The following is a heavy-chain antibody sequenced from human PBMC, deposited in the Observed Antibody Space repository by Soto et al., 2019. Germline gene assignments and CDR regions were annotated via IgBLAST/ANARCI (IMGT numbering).Heavy chain of an antibody. D-gene: IGHD2-21*02. CDR3: ARQRTTVVTKAYFDH. CDR2: IYYSGRT. Sequence: XTLSLPCIVSGXSLSSSSYYWGWIRQPPGKGLEWIGSIYYSGRTYYNPSFNSRVTISIDTSKKQFSLKLSSVTDKDKAVYYCARQRTTVVTKAYFDHWGQGALVTVS. V-gene: IGHV4-39*01. CDR1: GXSLSSSSYY. J-gene: IGHJ4*02.